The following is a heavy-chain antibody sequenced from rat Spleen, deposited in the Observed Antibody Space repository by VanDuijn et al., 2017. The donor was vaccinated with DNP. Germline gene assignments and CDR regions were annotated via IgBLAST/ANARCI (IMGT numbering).Heavy chain of an antibody. CDR2: ITNTGDST. V-gene: IGHV5-31*01. CDR3: ATGPGED. D-gene: IGHD1-11*01. J-gene: IGHJ2*01. Sequence: EVKLVESGGGLVQPGKSLKLSCAASGFNFNDYWMGWVRQAPTKGLEWVASITNTGDSTYYSDSVKGRFTISRDNAKSTLYLQMDSLRSEDTATYYCATGPGEDWGQGVMVTVSS. CDR1: GFNFNDYW.